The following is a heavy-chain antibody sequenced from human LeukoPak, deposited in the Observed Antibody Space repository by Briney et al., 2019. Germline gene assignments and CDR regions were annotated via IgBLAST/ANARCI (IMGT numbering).Heavy chain of an antibody. J-gene: IGHJ5*02. D-gene: IGHD2-15*01. CDR1: GGSISSSSYY. V-gene: IGHV4-39*01. CDR3: ARHPYLAANWFDP. Sequence: SETLSLTCTVSGGSISSSSYYWGWLRQPPGTGLEGFGSIYYSGSTYYNSSLKSRVTISVDTSKNQFSLKLSSVTAADTAVYYCARHPYLAANWFDPWGQGTLVTVSS. CDR2: IYYSGST.